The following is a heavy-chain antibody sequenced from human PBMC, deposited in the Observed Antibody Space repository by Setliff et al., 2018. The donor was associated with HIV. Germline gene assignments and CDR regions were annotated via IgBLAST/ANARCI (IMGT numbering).Heavy chain of an antibody. Sequence: PGGSLRLSCAASGFTFDDYAMHWGRQAPGKGLEWVSGITWNSATIAYADSVKGRFTISRDNAKSTVYLQMGSLSADDTAVYYCARGPTGSGDAYLDFWGQGILVTVSS. CDR2: ITWNSATI. V-gene: IGHV3-9*01. CDR3: ARGPTGSGDAYLDF. CDR1: GFTFDDYA. J-gene: IGHJ4*02. D-gene: IGHD3-10*01.